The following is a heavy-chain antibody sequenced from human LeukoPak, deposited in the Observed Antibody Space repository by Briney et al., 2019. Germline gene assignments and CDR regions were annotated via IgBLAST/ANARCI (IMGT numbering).Heavy chain of an antibody. CDR3: AHRPRVGAPLDY. D-gene: IGHD1-26*01. V-gene: IGHV2-5*01. CDR2: IYWNDDK. CDR1: GFSLSTSGVG. J-gene: IGHJ4*02. Sequence: SGPTLVKPTQTLTLTCTFSGFSLSTSGVGVGWIRQPPGKALEWLALIYWNDDKRYSPSLKSRLTITKDTSKNQVVLTMTNMDHVDTATYYCAHRPRVGAPLDYWGQGTLVTVSS.